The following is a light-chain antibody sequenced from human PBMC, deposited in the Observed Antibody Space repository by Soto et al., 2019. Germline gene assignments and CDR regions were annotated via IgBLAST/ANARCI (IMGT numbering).Light chain of an antibody. V-gene: IGKV1-5*03. CDR2: KAS. Sequence: IWMTQSPSTLSASVGDTVTITCRATEDVSQWLAWYQQKPGQAPKLLIYKASTLETGVPSRFSGRGSGTEFILTTRDLQPDDFATYYCQQYDSYSYTFGQGTKVDIK. CDR3: QQYDSYSYT. J-gene: IGKJ2*01. CDR1: EDVSQW.